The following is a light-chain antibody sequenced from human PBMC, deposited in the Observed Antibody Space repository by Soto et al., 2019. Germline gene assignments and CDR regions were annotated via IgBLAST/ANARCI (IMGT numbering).Light chain of an antibody. CDR2: GAS. CDR3: QHHGSSVT. V-gene: IGKV3-20*01. CDR1: QSISSTS. Sequence: EIVLTQSPGTLSLSPGERATLSCRASQSISSTSLAWYQQKPGQTPKLLIYGASSRATDIPDRFSGSGSGTDFTLTISRLEPEDFAVYYCQHHGSSVTFGPGTRLEIK. J-gene: IGKJ5*01.